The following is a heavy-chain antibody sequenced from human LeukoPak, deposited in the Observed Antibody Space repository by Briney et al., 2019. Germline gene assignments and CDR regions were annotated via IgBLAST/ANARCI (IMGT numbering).Heavy chain of an antibody. CDR3: AREVVHLGYYYYYMDV. J-gene: IGHJ6*03. Sequence: RASVKVSCKASGGTFSSYAISWVRQAPGQGLEWMGGIIPIFGTANYAQKFQGRVTITADESTSTAYMELSSLRSEDTAVYYCAREVVHLGYYYYYMDVWGKGTTVTVSS. D-gene: IGHD2-2*01. CDR1: GGTFSSYA. V-gene: IGHV1-69*13. CDR2: IIPIFGTA.